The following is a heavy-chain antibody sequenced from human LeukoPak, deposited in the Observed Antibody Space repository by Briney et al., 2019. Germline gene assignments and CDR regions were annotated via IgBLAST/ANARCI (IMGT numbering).Heavy chain of an antibody. CDR2: IYYSGSS. CDR3: ASQIGTGSSTFHFDL. Sequence: MPSETLSLTCTVSGGSISSYYWSWIRQPPGKGLEWIGYIYYSGSSNYNPSLKSRVTISVDTSKNQLSLKLRSVTAADTAVYYCASQIGTGSSTFHFDLWGRGTLVTVSS. CDR1: GGSISSYY. V-gene: IGHV4-59*01. J-gene: IGHJ2*01. D-gene: IGHD3-16*01.